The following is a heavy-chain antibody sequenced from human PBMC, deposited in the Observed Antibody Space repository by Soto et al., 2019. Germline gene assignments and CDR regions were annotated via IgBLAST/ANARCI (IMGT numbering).Heavy chain of an antibody. CDR3: ARETHYYGSGSYFPTYYFDY. D-gene: IGHD3-10*01. J-gene: IGHJ4*02. V-gene: IGHV4-30-2*01. CDR1: GGSISSGGYS. Sequence: PSETLSLTCVVSGGSISSGGYSWSWIRQPPGKGLEWIGYIYHSGSTYYNPSLKSRVTISVDTSKNQFSLKLSSVTAADTAVYYCARETHYYGSGSYFPTYYFDYWGQGTLVTVS. CDR2: IYHSGST.